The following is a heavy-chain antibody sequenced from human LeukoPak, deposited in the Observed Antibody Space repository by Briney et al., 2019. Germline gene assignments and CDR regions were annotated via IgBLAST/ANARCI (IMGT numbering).Heavy chain of an antibody. V-gene: IGHV1-8*03. D-gene: IGHD4-23*01. CDR3: ARDYGGNSGWFDP. CDR2: MNPHSGNT. J-gene: IGHJ5*02. CDR1: GYTFTSYD. Sequence: ASVKVSCKASGYTFTSYDINWVRQATGQGLEWLGWMNPHSGNTGYAQKFQGRVTITRDTSISTAYMELSSLRSEDTAVYYCARDYGGNSGWFDPWGQGTLVTVSS.